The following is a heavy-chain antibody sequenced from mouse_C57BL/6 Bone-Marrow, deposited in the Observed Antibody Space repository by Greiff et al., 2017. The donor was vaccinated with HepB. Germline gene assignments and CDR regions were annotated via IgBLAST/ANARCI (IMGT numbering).Heavy chain of an antibody. CDR1: GYTFTSYW. J-gene: IGHJ3*01. D-gene: IGHD2-5*01. V-gene: IGHV1-55*01. CDR2: IYPGSGST. Sequence: VQLQQPGAELVKPGASVKMSCKASGYTFTSYWITWVKQRPGQGLEWIGDIYPGSGSTNYNEKFKSKATLTVDTSSSTAYMQLSSLTSEDSAVYSCARSDSNSAWFAYWGQGTLVTVSA. CDR3: ARSDSNSAWFAY.